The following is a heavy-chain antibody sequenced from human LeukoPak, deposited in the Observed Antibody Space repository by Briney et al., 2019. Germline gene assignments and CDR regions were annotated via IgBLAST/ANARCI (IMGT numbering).Heavy chain of an antibody. CDR2: IYYSGST. J-gene: IGHJ3*02. CDR1: GGSISSYY. D-gene: IGHD3-3*01. V-gene: IGHV4-59*08. CDR3: ARGVNTYYDFWSGYDAFDI. Sequence: PSETLSLTCTVSGGSISSYYWSWIRQPPGKGLGWIGYIYYSGSTNYNPSLKSRVTISVDTSKNQFSLKLSSVTAADTAVYYCARGVNTYYDFWSGYDAFDIWGQGTMVTVSS.